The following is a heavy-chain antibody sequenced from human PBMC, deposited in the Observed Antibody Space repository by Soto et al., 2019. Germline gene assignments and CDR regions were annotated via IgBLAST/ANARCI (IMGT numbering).Heavy chain of an antibody. Sequence: SETLSLTCSLSGGSFTGDYWSWIRQPAGKGLQWIGRVFGNGAGTPIYNSLLKSRARMSADPSKRQFSLTLTSVTAADTAVYYCARDLPPYGGRRSPPTGAFEDWGQGIMVTVSS. CDR1: GGSFTGDY. CDR3: ARDLPPYGGRRSPPTGAFED. J-gene: IGHJ4*02. D-gene: IGHD2-15*01. CDR2: VFGNGAGTP. V-gene: IGHV4-4*07.